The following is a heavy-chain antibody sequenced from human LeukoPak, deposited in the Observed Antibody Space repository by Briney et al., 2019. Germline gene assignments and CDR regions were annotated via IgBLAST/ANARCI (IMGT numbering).Heavy chain of an antibody. J-gene: IGHJ4*02. D-gene: IGHD1-26*01. Sequence: PGGSLRLSCTASGFTVSTNYVGWVRQAPGKGLEWVSTIYRGGSTYYADSVKGRFTISRDNSKNTLYLQMNSLRAEDTAVYYCARSYYSFGDWGQGTLVTVSS. V-gene: IGHV3-66*01. CDR1: GFTVSTNY. CDR2: IYRGGST. CDR3: ARSYYSFGD.